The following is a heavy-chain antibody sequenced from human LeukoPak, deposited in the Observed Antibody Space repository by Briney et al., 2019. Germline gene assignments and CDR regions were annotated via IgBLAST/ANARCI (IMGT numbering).Heavy chain of an antibody. CDR2: IYYSGST. D-gene: IGHD4-17*01. J-gene: IGHJ2*01. V-gene: IGHV4-31*03. CDR3: ARGRPYVLATVTPRYFDV. Sequence: SETLSLTCTVSGGSISSGGYYWSWIRQHPGKGLEWIGYIYYSGSTYYNPSLKSRAAISLDTSKNQFSLRLRSMTAADTAVYYCARGRPYVLATVTPRYFDVWGRGTLVTVSS. CDR1: GGSISSGGYY.